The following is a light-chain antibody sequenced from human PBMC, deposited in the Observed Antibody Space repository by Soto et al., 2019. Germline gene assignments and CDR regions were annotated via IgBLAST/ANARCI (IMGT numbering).Light chain of an antibody. J-gene: IGKJ1*01. CDR1: QGISNK. V-gene: IGKV1-17*01. CDR3: LQHNSYPRT. Sequence: DVPMTQSPSSLSASLGARVTITCRASQGISNKLGWFQQKPGKAPKRLIYVASNLQSGGPSMFSGSGSGTEFTLAIRSLQPEDFATYYCLQHNSYPRTFGQGTKVEIK. CDR2: VAS.